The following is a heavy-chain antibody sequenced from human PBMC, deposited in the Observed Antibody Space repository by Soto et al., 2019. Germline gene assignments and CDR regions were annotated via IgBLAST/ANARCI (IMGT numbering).Heavy chain of an antibody. J-gene: IGHJ4*02. Sequence: QVQLVQSGAEVKKPGASVKVSCKASGYTFTGSYMHWVRQAPGQGLEWMGWVNPNTGGTNYAQKFQGRVTMTMDTSISTAYMELSRLSSDDTAVFYCARGGYSSSSPSDYWGQGTLVTVSS. CDR2: VNPNTGGT. CDR1: GYTFTGSY. D-gene: IGHD6-6*01. V-gene: IGHV1-2*02. CDR3: ARGGYSSSSPSDY.